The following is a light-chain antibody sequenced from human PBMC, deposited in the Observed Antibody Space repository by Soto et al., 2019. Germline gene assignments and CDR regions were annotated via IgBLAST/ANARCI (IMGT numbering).Light chain of an antibody. J-gene: IGKJ4*01. Sequence: DTQMTQSPSAMSASVGDRVTITCRASQAISHYLAWFHQRPGKVPKRLIYGASTLESGVPSRFTGSGSGTEFTLTISSLQHEDFGTYYCLQNNTYPLSFGGGTKADTK. CDR2: GAS. CDR1: QAISHY. V-gene: IGKV1-17*03. CDR3: LQNNTYPLS.